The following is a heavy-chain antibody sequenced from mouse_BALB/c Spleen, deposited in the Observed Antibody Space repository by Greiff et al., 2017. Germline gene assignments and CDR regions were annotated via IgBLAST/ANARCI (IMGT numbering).Heavy chain of an antibody. CDR3: ARSKIIYGRYFDV. CDR2: ISYSGST. V-gene: IGHV3-2*02. D-gene: IGHD1-1*01. J-gene: IGHJ1*01. Sequence: EVHLVESGPGLVKPSQSLSLTCTVTGYSITSDYAWNWIRQFPGNKLEWMGYISYSGSTSYNPSLKSRISITRDTSKNQFFLQLNSVTTEDTATYYCARSKIIYGRYFDVWGAGTTVTVSS. CDR1: GYSITSDYA.